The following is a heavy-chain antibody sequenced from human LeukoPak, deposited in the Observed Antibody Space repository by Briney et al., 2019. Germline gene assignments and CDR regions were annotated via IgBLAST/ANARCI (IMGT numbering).Heavy chain of an antibody. Sequence: PSETLSLTCTVSGGSISSSSYDWGWIRQPPGKGLEWIGNIYYSRSASYNPSLRSRVTISVDTSKNQFSLKLSSVTAADTAVYYCARDASDFFDYWGQGTLVTVSS. CDR2: IYYSRSA. CDR3: ARDASDFFDY. CDR1: GGSISSSSYD. J-gene: IGHJ4*02. V-gene: IGHV4-39*07.